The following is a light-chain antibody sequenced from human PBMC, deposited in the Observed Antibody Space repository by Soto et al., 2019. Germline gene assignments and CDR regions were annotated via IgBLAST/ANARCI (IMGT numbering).Light chain of an antibody. CDR2: EVS. CDR3: SSYTSSSTLYV. Sequence: QSVLTQPASVSGSPGQSITISCTGTSSDVGGYNYVSWYQQHPGKAPKLMIFEVSSRPSGVSYRFSGSKSGNTASLTISGLQGEDEADYYCSSYTSSSTLYVFGSGTKVTVL. CDR1: SSDVGGYNY. J-gene: IGLJ1*01. V-gene: IGLV2-14*01.